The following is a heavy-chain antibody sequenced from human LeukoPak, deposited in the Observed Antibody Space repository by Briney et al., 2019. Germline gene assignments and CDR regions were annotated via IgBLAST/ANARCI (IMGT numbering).Heavy chain of an antibody. J-gene: IGHJ4*02. CDR3: ATGVRGNYA. D-gene: IGHD1-7*01. Sequence: GGSLRLSCAASGXTFSNAWMTWVRQAPGRGLEWVGRIKYKSDDGTTDYGAPVKGRFIISRDDSKNTLYLQMNSLKAEDTAVYYCATGVRGNYAWGQGTLVTVSS. V-gene: IGHV3-15*05. CDR1: GXTFSNAW. CDR2: IKYKSDDGTT.